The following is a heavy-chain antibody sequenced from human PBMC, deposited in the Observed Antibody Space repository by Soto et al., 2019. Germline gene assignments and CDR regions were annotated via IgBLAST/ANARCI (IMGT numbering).Heavy chain of an antibody. CDR2: ISGSGDST. Sequence: GGSLRLSCAVSGFMFSSYAMTWVRQAPGKGLEWVSSISGSGDSTYYSDSVRGRFTISRDNSKKMLYLEMNSLKGDDTAVYYCAKDGSWGDHYYFDNWGQGTLVTVSS. V-gene: IGHV3-23*01. CDR3: AKDGSWGDHYYFDN. D-gene: IGHD2-21*02. J-gene: IGHJ4*02. CDR1: GFMFSSYA.